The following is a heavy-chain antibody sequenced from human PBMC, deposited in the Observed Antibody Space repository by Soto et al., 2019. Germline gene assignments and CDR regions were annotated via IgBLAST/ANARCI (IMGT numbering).Heavy chain of an antibody. CDR3: ARTAAGTSRWFDP. Sequence: TSETLSLTCTVSGGSVSSGSYYWSWIRQPPGKGLEWIGYIYYSGSTNYNPSLKSRVTISVDTSKNQFSLKLSSVTAADTAVYYCARTAAGTSRWFDPWGQGTLVTVSS. J-gene: IGHJ5*02. V-gene: IGHV4-61*01. CDR1: GGSVSSGSYY. D-gene: IGHD6-13*01. CDR2: IYYSGST.